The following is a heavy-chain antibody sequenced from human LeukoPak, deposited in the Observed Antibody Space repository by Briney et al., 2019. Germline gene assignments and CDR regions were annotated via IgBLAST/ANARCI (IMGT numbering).Heavy chain of an antibody. D-gene: IGHD6-6*01. J-gene: IGHJ5*02. Sequence: GGSLKISCKGSGYSITSYWIGWVRQMPGKGLDWMGIIYPGDSDTRYSPSFQAQVTISADKSISTAYLQWSSLKASDTAMYYCARQSRFYSRSSVGWFDPWGKGTLVTVSS. CDR3: ARQSRFYSRSSVGWFDP. CDR1: GYSITSYW. V-gene: IGHV5-51*01. CDR2: IYPGDSDT.